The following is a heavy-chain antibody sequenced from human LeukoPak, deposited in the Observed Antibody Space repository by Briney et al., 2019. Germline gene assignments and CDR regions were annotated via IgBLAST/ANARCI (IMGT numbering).Heavy chain of an antibody. V-gene: IGHV1-69*04. D-gene: IGHD3-3*01. CDR2: IIPILGIA. CDR3: ARQYYDFWSGYWNWFDP. Sequence: SVKVSCKASGGTFSSYAISWVRQAPGQGLEWMGRIIPILGIANYAQKFQGRVTITADKSTSTAYMELRSLRSDDTAVYYCARQYYDFWSGYWNWFDPWGQGTLVTVSS. J-gene: IGHJ5*02. CDR1: GGTFSSYA.